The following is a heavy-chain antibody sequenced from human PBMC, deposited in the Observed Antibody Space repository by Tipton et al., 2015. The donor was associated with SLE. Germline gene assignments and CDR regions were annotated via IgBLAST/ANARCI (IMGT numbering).Heavy chain of an antibody. CDR2: IYYSGST. CDR1: GGSISSYY. J-gene: IGHJ4*02. D-gene: IGHD1-26*01. V-gene: IGHV4-59*01. CDR3: AREWVYSGSYFDY. Sequence: TLSLTCTVSGGSISSYYWSWIRQPPGKGLEWIGYIYYSGSTNYNPSLKSRVTISVDTSKNQFSLKLSSVTAADTAVYYCAREWVYSGSYFDYWGQGTLVTVSS.